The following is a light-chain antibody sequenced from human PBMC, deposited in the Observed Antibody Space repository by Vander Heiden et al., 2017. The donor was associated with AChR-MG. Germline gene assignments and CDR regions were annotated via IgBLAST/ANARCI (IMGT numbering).Light chain of an antibody. CDR3: AAWDDSLNGRV. CDR2: SNN. J-gene: IGLJ2*01. Sequence: QSALTQPPSASGPPGQRVTISWSGSSSNIGSNTVNWYQQLPGTAPKLLIYSNNQRPSGVPDRFSGSKSGTSASLAISGLQSEDEADYYCAAWDDSLNGRVFGGGTKLTVL. CDR1: SSNIGSNT. V-gene: IGLV1-44*01.